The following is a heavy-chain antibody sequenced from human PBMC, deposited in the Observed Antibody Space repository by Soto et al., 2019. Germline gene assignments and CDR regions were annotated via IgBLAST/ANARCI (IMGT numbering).Heavy chain of an antibody. CDR1: GASISSYY. Sequence: PSETLSLTCTVSGASISSYYWSWIRQTPGKGLEWIGYMYYSGSTNYNPSLMSRVTISMDTSKKQFSLKLSSVTVADTAVYYCARGGSGSYGNYYYYMDVWGKGTTVTVSS. V-gene: IGHV4-59*01. CDR2: MYYSGST. CDR3: ARGGSGSYGNYYYYMDV. D-gene: IGHD3-10*01. J-gene: IGHJ6*03.